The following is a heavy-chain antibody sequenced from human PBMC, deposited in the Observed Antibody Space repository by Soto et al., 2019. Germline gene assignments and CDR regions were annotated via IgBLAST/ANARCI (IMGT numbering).Heavy chain of an antibody. CDR3: ARGTVYCSGGCCYTMGSYYMYV. CDR1: RGSFSGSY. Sequence: NQSLTRVGSRGSFSGSYWMWVSPPPGKGIEWIGEIDHSASTIFNPSLKIRVTISVDTSKNQFSLKLSSVTAADTAVYYCARGTVYCSGGCCYTMGSYYMYVWGQGNTVTVSS. V-gene: IGHV4-34*01. CDR2: IDHSAST. D-gene: IGHD2-15*01. J-gene: IGHJ6*03.